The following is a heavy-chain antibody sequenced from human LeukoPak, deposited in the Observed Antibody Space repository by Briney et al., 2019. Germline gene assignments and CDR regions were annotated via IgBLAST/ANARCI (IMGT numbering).Heavy chain of an antibody. V-gene: IGHV5-51*01. CDR1: GYSFTSYW. CDR2: IDPGDSDA. Sequence: GESLKISCKGSGYSFTSYWIGWVRQMPGKGLEWVGIIDPGDSDARYSPSFQGQVTISAAKSISTAYLQWSSLKASDTAMYYCATLTGDQAFDIWGQGTMVTVSS. J-gene: IGHJ3*02. CDR3: ATLTGDQAFDI. D-gene: IGHD7-27*01.